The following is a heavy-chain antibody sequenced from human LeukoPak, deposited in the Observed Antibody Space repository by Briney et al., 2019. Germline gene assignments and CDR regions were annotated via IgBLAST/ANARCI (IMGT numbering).Heavy chain of an antibody. CDR3: ARGITGTTGYYYYYMDV. J-gene: IGHJ6*03. CDR2: IIPIFGTA. V-gene: IGHV1-69*05. CDR1: GGTFSGYA. D-gene: IGHD1-7*01. Sequence: ASVKVSCKASGGTFSGYAISWVRQAPGQGLEWMGGIIPIFGTANYAQKFQGRVTITTDESTSTAYMELSSLRSEDTAVYYCARGITGTTGYYYYYMDVWGKGTTVTVSS.